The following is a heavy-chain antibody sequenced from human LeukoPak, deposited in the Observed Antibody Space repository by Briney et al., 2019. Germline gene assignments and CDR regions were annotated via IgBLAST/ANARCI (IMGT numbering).Heavy chain of an antibody. V-gene: IGHV1-2*02. CDR1: GYTFTGYY. Sequence: ASVKVSCKASGYTFTGYYMHWVRQAPGQGLEWMGWINPNSGGTNYAQKFQVRVTMTRDTSISTAYMELSRLRSDATAVYYCASAGTYYGSGSPADAFDIWGQGTMVTVSS. CDR3: ASAGTYYGSGSPADAFDI. CDR2: INPNSGGT. J-gene: IGHJ3*02. D-gene: IGHD3-10*01.